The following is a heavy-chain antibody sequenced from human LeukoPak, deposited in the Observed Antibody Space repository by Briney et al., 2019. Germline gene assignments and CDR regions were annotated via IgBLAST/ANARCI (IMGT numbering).Heavy chain of an antibody. D-gene: IGHD5-24*01. CDR2: FDPEDGET. CDR1: GYTLTELS. CDR3: AREMATIENYFDY. Sequence: ASVKVSCKVSGYTLTELSMHWVRQAPGKGLEWMGGFDPEDGETIYAQKFQGRVTITADKSTSTAYMELSSLRSGDTAVYYCAREMATIENYFDYWGQGTLVTVSS. J-gene: IGHJ4*02. V-gene: IGHV1-24*01.